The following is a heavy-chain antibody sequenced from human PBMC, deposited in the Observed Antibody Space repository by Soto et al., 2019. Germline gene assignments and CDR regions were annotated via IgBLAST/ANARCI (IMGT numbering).Heavy chain of an antibody. J-gene: IGHJ1*01. CDR2: IHPGAGTT. D-gene: IGHD2-21*02. CDR1: GYTFTRYY. CDR3: ARGADSEYFQH. Sequence: ASVKVSCKASGYTFTRYYIHWVRQAPGQGLEWMGIIHPGAGTTPYAQNFQGRVTMTRDTSTSTVYMELNSLRSEDTAVYYCARGADSEYFQHWGQGTLVTVSS. V-gene: IGHV1-46*01.